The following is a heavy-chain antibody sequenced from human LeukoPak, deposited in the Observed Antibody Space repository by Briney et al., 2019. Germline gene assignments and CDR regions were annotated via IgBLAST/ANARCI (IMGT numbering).Heavy chain of an antibody. CDR3: AKDYYDFWSGRNWFDP. V-gene: IGHV3-23*01. D-gene: IGHD3-3*01. CDR1: GFTFSSYA. J-gene: IGHJ5*02. CDR2: ISGSGGST. Sequence: PGGSLRLSCAASGFTFSSYAMTWVRQAPGKGLEGVSAISGSGGSTYYADSVKGRFTISRDNSKNTLYLQMNSLRAEDTAVYYCAKDYYDFWSGRNWFDPWGQGTLVTVSS.